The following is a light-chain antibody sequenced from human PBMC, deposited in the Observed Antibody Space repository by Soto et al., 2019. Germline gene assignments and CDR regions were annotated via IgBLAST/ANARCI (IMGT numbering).Light chain of an antibody. CDR1: QTVSTY. CDR3: QQYHNSPLT. CDR2: GAS. J-gene: IGKJ1*01. V-gene: IGKV3-20*01. Sequence: ETVLTQSPGTLSLSPGERATLSCRASQTVSTYLAWYQQKTGRAPRLLVFGASSRATGVPDRFSGSGSGTDFTLTISGLEPEDFALYYCQQYHNSPLTFGQGTKAEIK.